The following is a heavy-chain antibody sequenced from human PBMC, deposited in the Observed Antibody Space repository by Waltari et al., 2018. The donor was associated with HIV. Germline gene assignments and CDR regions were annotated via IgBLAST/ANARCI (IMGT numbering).Heavy chain of an antibody. V-gene: IGHV3-21*01. CDR2: ISSTSGYI. D-gene: IGHD3-3*01. J-gene: IGHJ4*01. Sequence: VQLVESGGGLVKPGESLRLSCAGSGFAFGKYTLSWVRQAPGKGLEWNSTISSTSGYIEYADSVKGRFTVSRDNAKKSLSLQMNSLRAEDAAVYYCARGLTIFGDVIPYYFDHWGQGSLVTVSS. CDR3: ARGLTIFGDVIPYYFDH. CDR1: GFAFGKYT.